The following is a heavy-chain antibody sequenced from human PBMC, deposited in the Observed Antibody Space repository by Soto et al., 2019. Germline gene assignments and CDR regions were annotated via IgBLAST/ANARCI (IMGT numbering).Heavy chain of an antibody. V-gene: IGHV3-15*01. CDR1: GFTFSNAW. D-gene: IGHD1-7*01. CDR2: IKSKTDGGTT. Sequence: GGSLRLSCAASGFTFSNAWMSWVRQAPGKGLEWVGRIKSKTDGGTTDYAGPVKGRFTISSDDSENTLYLKMNSLKTEDTAVYYCTTLFVTGTTKEYYYYYYYMDVWGKGTTVTVSS. CDR3: TTLFVTGTTKEYYYYYYYMDV. J-gene: IGHJ6*03.